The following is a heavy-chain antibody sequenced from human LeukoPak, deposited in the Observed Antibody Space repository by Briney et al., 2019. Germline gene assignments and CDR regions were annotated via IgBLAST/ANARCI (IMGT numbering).Heavy chain of an antibody. CDR2: INHSGST. D-gene: IGHD3-22*01. CDR3: ARAPYYYDSSGYYTYYYYYYGMDV. CDR1: GGSFSGYY. J-gene: IGHJ6*02. Sequence: PSETLSLTCAVYGGSFSGYYWSWIRQPPGKGLEWIGEINHSGSTNYNPSLKSRVTISVDTSKNQFSLKLSSVTAADTAVYYCARAPYYYDSSGYYTYYYYYYGMDVWGQGTTVTVSS. V-gene: IGHV4-34*01.